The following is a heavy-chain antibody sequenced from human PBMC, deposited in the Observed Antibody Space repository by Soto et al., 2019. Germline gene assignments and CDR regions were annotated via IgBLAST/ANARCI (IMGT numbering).Heavy chain of an antibody. J-gene: IGHJ4*02. CDR3: ARDTGSSSWYYFFDY. CDR2: ISASNDNT. Sequence: ASVKVSCKASGYTFTTYGISGVLQSPGQGREWMGCISASNDNTNYAQKLQGRVAMTTDTSTSTAYMELRSLRSDDTAMYYCARDTGSSSWYYFFDYWGQGTLVTVS. CDR1: GYTFTTYG. V-gene: IGHV1-18*01. D-gene: IGHD6-13*01.